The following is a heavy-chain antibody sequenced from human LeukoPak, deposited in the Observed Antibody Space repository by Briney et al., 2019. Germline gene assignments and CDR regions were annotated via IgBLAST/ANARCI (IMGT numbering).Heavy chain of an antibody. CDR2: IYHSGST. Sequence: PSGTLSLTCAVSTGSISSTNWWSWVRQPPGKGLEWIGEIYHSGSTSYNPSLKSRVTISLDKSKNQFSLKVSSVTAADTAVYYCARLLYSSGWYTNYYFDYWGQGTLVTVSS. J-gene: IGHJ4*02. V-gene: IGHV4-4*02. D-gene: IGHD6-19*01. CDR1: TGSISSTNW. CDR3: ARLLYSSGWYTNYYFDY.